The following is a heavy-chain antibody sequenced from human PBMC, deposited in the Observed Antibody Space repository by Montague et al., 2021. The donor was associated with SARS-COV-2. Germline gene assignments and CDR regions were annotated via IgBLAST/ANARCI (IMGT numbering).Heavy chain of an antibody. CDR1: SGSIISSGYY. V-gene: IGHV4-39*02. CDR2: IYYSGTT. D-gene: IGHD3-10*01. Sequence: SETLSLTCSVSSGSIISSGYYWGWIRQPPGKELEWIGNIYYSGTTYYNPSLQSRGTISVDTSKNHLSLRLSSVTAADTAVYFCARGLIRGVTTPFDYWGQGSPVTVSS. J-gene: IGHJ4*02. CDR3: ARGLIRGVTTPFDY.